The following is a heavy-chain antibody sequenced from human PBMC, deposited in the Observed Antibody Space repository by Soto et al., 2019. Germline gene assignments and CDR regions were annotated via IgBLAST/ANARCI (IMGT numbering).Heavy chain of an antibody. CDR1: GFNFNTYF. CDR2: IFPNGRDK. D-gene: IGHD1-26*01. J-gene: IGHJ4*02. CDR3: ARDVERGSNCDLAY. Sequence: QVQLVQSGGGVVQPGRSLRRSCAASGFNFNTYFMHWVRQAPGKGPEWVAMIFPNGRDKEYEDPVEGRFTISRENSNNRMYLQMDSMRPEDTAVYYCARDVERGSNCDLAYWGQGALLTVSS. V-gene: IGHV3-30*13.